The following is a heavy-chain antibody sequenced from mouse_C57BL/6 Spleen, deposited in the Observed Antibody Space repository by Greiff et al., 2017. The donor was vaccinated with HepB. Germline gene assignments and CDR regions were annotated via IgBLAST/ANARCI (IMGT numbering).Heavy chain of an antibody. CDR3: ARGSGYEFAY. Sequence: EVQLQQSGPVLVKPGASVKMSCKASGYTFTDYYMNWVKQSHGKSLEWIGVINPYNGGTSYNQKFKGKATLTVDKSSSTAYMELNSLTSEDSAVYYCARGSGYEFAYWGQGTLVTVSA. J-gene: IGHJ3*01. CDR1: GYTFTDYY. V-gene: IGHV1-19*01. CDR2: INPYNGGT. D-gene: IGHD3-2*02.